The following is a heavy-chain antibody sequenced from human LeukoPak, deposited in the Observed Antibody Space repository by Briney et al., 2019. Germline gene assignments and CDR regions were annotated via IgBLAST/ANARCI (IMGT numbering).Heavy chain of an antibody. V-gene: IGHV3-7*01. Sequence: GGSLRLSCAASGFTVSSNYMSWVRQAPGKGLEWVANIKQDGSEKYYVDSVKGRFTISRDNAKNSLYLQMNSLRAEDTAVYYCARDWTYFDYWGQGTLVTVSS. CDR3: ARDWTYFDY. CDR2: IKQDGSEK. J-gene: IGHJ4*02. CDR1: GFTVSSNY. D-gene: IGHD3/OR15-3a*01.